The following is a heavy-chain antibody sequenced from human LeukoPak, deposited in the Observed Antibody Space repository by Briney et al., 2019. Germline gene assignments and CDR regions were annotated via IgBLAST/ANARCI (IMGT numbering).Heavy chain of an antibody. CDR2: IWYGGSNK. CDR3: ARGYSSSWYYFDY. D-gene: IGHD6-13*01. J-gene: IGHJ4*02. CDR1: GFTFSSYG. Sequence: GGSLRLSCAASGFTFSSYGMHWVRQAPGKGLEGVAVIWYGGSNKYYADSVKGRFTISRDNSKNTLYLQMNSLRAEDTAVYYCARGYSSSWYYFDYWGQGTLVTVSS. V-gene: IGHV3-33*01.